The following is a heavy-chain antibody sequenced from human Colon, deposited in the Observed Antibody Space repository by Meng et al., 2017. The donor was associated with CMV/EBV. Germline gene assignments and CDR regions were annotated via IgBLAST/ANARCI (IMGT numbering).Heavy chain of an antibody. J-gene: IGHJ4*02. D-gene: IGHD3-10*01. CDR3: VRDRPKYCGNSGCPSGEY. Sequence: GGSLRLSCAASGFAFSYSEMNWVRQAPGKGLEWISYISSSGTLKYYADSMEGRFTISRDNAKKSLFLQMNSLRAEDTALYYCVRDRPKYCGNSGCPSGEYWGQGTLVTVSS. V-gene: IGHV3-48*03. CDR2: ISSSGTLK. CDR1: GFAFSYSE.